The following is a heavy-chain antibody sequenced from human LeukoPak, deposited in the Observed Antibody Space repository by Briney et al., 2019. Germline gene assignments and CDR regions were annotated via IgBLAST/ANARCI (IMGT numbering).Heavy chain of an antibody. CDR1: GFTFNNYA. CDR2: ISYDESNK. D-gene: IGHD6-19*01. Sequence: GRSLRLSCAASGFTFNNYAMHWVRQAPGKGLEWVAVISYDESNKNYADSVKGRFSVSRDNSKNTLYLQMNSLRAEDTAVYYCARAPSRFSSGTAHFDYWGQGTLVTVSS. V-gene: IGHV3-30-3*01. CDR3: ARAPSRFSSGTAHFDY. J-gene: IGHJ4*02.